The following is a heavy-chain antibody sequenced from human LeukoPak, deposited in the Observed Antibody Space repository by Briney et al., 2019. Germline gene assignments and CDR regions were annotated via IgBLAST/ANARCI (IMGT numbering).Heavy chain of an antibody. CDR3: ARDSGHYGSESSLDY. Sequence: GRSLRLSCAASGFTFSSYGMHWVRQAPGKGLEWVAIIWYDGNNKYYADSVKGRFSISRDNSKDTLYLQMNSLRAEDTAVYYCARDSGHYGSESSLDYWGQGALVTVSS. CDR2: IWYDGNNK. D-gene: IGHD3-10*01. CDR1: GFTFSSYG. V-gene: IGHV3-33*01. J-gene: IGHJ4*02.